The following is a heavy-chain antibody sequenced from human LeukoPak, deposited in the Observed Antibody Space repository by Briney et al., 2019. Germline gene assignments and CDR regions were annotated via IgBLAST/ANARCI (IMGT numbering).Heavy chain of an antibody. CDR2: IIPIFGTA. V-gene: IGHV1-69*13. CDR1: GGTFSSYA. D-gene: IGHD1-26*01. J-gene: IGHJ4*02. CDR3: ACITYSGSYRHFDY. Sequence: SVKVSCKASGGTFSSYAISWVRQAPGQGLEWMGGIIPIFGTANYAQKFQGRVTITADESTSTAYMELSSLRSEDTAVYYCACITYSGSYRHFDYWGQGTLVTVSS.